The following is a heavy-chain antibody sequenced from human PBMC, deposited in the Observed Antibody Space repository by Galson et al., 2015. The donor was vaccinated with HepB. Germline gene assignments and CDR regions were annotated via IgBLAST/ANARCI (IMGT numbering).Heavy chain of an antibody. Sequence: SLRLSCAASGFTFSNAWMSWVRRAPGKGLEWVGRIKSKTDGGTTDYAAPVKGRFTISRDDSKNTLYLQMNSLKTEDTAVYYCTTEPPTVTTGIFDYYYYGMDVWGQGTTVTVSS. CDR3: TTEPPTVTTGIFDYYYYGMDV. V-gene: IGHV3-15*01. CDR2: IKSKTDGGTT. CDR1: GFTFSNAW. D-gene: IGHD4-17*01. J-gene: IGHJ6*02.